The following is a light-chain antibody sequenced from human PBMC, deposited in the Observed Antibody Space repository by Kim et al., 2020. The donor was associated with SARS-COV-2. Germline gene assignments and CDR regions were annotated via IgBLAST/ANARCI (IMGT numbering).Light chain of an antibody. J-gene: IGKJ1*01. V-gene: IGKV3-20*01. CDR2: GAS. Sequence: PWESATLSCRASQSVSSSYLAWYQQKPGQAPRLLIYGASSRATGIPDRFSGSGSGTDFTLTISRLEPEDFAVYYCQQYGSSRPWTFGQGTKVDIK. CDR1: QSVSSSY. CDR3: QQYGSSRPWT.